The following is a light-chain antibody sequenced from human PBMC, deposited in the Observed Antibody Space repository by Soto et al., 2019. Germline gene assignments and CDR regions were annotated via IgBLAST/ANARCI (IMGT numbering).Light chain of an antibody. V-gene: IGKV3-20*01. CDR3: QHYNSYSEA. CDR1: QSVNSNF. CDR2: GAS. J-gene: IGKJ1*01. Sequence: EIVLTQSPGTLSLSPGERATLSCRASQSVNSNFLAWYQQKPGQAPRLLISGASNRATGIPDRFSGSGSGTEFTLTISSLQPDDFATYYCQHYNSYSEAFGQGTKVDIK.